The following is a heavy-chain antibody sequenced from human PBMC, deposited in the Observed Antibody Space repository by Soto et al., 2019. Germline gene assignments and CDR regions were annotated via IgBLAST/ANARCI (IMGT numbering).Heavy chain of an antibody. Sequence: GGSLRLSCAASGFTFSSYWMHWVRQAPGKGLVWVSRINSDGSSTSYADSVKGRFTIYRDKAKNTLFLHMNSLSAEDTAVSSCAREQEDIVVVPAAEYYYYGMDVWGQGTTVTVSS. CDR1: GFTFSSYW. CDR2: INSDGSST. CDR3: AREQEDIVVVPAAEYYYYGMDV. V-gene: IGHV3-74*01. D-gene: IGHD2-2*01. J-gene: IGHJ6*02.